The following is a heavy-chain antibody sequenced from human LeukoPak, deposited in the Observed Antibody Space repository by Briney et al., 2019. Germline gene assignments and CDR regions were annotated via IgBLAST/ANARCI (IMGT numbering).Heavy chain of an antibody. V-gene: IGHV1-2*02. J-gene: IGHJ4*02. Sequence: GASVKVSCKASGYTFTGYYMHWVRQAPGQGLEWMGWINPNSGGTNYAQKLQGRVTMTTHTSTSTAYMELGSLRSDDTAVYYCARAGHRKYYYDNAYDYWDQGTLVTVSS. D-gene: IGHD3-22*01. CDR3: ARAGHRKYYYDNAYDY. CDR2: INPNSGGT. CDR1: GYTFTGYY.